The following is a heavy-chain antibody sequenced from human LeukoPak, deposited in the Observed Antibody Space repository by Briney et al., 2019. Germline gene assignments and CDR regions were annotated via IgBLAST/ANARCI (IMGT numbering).Heavy chain of an antibody. CDR3: ARSLVGGWFDP. CDR1: GGSISSYY. CDR2: IYYSGST. D-gene: IGHD2-2*01. J-gene: IGHJ5*02. Sequence: RTSQTLSLTRTVSGGSISSYYWSWIRQPPGKGLEWIGYIYYSGSTNYNPSLKSRVTISVDTSKNQFSLKLSSVTAADTAVYYCARSLVGGWFDPWGQGTLVTVSS. V-gene: IGHV4-59*08.